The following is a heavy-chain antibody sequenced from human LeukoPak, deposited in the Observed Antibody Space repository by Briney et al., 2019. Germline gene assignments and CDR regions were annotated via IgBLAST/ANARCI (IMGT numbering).Heavy chain of an antibody. Sequence: GASVKVSCKASGYTFIRYYMHWVRQAPGQGLEWMGIINPSGGRTSYAQKFQGRVTMTRDTSTSTVYMELSRLRSEDTAVYYCARGGYGDRIDYWGQGTLVSVSS. CDR1: GYTFIRYY. J-gene: IGHJ4*02. CDR3: ARGGYGDRIDY. CDR2: INPSGGRT. V-gene: IGHV1-46*01. D-gene: IGHD4-17*01.